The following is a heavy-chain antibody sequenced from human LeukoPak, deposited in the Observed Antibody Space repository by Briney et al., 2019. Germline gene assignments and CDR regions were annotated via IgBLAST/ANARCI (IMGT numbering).Heavy chain of an antibody. CDR3: ASEIAVAETGDWFDP. Sequence: ASVKVSCKASGYTFTGYYMHWVQQAPGQGLEWMGWINPNSGGTNYAQKFQGRVTMTRDTSISTAYMELSRLRSDDTAVYYCASEIAVAETGDWFDPWGQGTLVTVSS. V-gene: IGHV1-2*02. J-gene: IGHJ5*02. CDR2: INPNSGGT. D-gene: IGHD6-19*01. CDR1: GYTFTGYY.